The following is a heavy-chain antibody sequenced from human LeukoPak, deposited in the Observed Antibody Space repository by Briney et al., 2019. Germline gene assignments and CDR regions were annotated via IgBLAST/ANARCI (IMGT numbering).Heavy chain of an antibody. CDR2: ISSSSSYI. CDR3: ASSPPVEWELLFGYFDY. V-gene: IGHV3-21*01. CDR1: GFTFSSYG. J-gene: IGHJ4*02. D-gene: IGHD1-26*01. Sequence: GGSLRLSCAASGFTFSSYGMNWVRQAPGKGLEWVSSISSSSSYIYYADSVKGRFTISRDNAKNSLYLQMNSLRAEDTAVYYCASSPPVEWELLFGYFDYWGQGTLVTVSS.